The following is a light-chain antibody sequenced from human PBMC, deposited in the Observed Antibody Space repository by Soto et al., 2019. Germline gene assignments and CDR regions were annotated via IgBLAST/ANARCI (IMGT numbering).Light chain of an antibody. CDR1: SSDVGGYNS. V-gene: IGLV2-14*01. CDR2: EVS. J-gene: IGLJ1*01. CDR3: SSYTTSSTRLYV. Sequence: QSALTQPASVSGSPGQSITISCTGTSSDVGGYNSVSWYQQHPGKAPKLMIYEVSNRPSGVSNRFSGSKSGNTASLTISGLQAEDKADYYCSSYTTSSTRLYVFGTGTKLTVL.